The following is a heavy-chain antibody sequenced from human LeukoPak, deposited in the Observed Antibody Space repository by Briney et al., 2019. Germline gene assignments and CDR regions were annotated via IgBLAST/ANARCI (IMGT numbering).Heavy chain of an antibody. CDR2: ISGSGDNT. CDR3: ARVLTGEFDWFDP. V-gene: IGHV3-23*01. D-gene: IGHD3-9*01. CDR1: GVTFSSYA. J-gene: IGHJ5*02. Sequence: RGSLRLSCAASGVTFSSYAMSWVRQAPGKGLEWVSVISGSGDNTYYADSVKGRFTPSTDNAKNSLYLRKKNLRAPNTAVYYCARVLTGEFDWFDPWGERTLVAFSS.